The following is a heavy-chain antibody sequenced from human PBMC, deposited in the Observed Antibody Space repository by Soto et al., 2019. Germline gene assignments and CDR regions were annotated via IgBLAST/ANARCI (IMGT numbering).Heavy chain of an antibody. J-gene: IGHJ5*02. CDR2: ISAHNGNT. CDR1: GYTFTSYG. V-gene: IGHV1-18*01. Sequence: QVHLVQSGAEVKKPGASVKVSCKASGYTFTSYGITWVRQAPGQGLEWMGWISAHNGNTDYARNLQGRVIVTRDTSTSTAYMELRRLISDDTAVYYCAGERYGVSWGQGALVTVSS. D-gene: IGHD3-10*01. CDR3: AGERYGVS.